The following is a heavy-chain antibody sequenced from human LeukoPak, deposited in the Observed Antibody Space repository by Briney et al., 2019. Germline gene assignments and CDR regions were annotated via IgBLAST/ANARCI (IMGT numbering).Heavy chain of an antibody. CDR1: GYTFTIYA. Sequence: ASVKVSCKASGYTFTIYAMHWVRQAPGQRLEWMGWINAGNGNTKYSQKFQGRVTITRDTSASTAYMELSSLRSEDTAVYYCARQRIAAALLGYWGQGTLVTVSS. D-gene: IGHD6-13*01. CDR2: INAGNGNT. J-gene: IGHJ4*02. V-gene: IGHV1-3*01. CDR3: ARQRIAAALLGY.